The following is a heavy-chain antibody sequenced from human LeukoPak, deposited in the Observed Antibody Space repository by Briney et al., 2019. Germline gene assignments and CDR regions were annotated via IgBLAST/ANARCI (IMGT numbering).Heavy chain of an antibody. CDR1: GYTLTELS. D-gene: IGHD6-13*01. CDR2: FDPEDGET. J-gene: IGHJ4*02. V-gene: IGHV1-24*01. Sequence: ASVTVSCKVSGYTLTELSMHWVRQAPGKGLEWMGGFDPEDGETIYAQTFQGRVTMTEDTSTDTAYMELSSLRSEDTAVYYCATRWASLGLDYCGQGTLVTASS. CDR3: ATRWASLGLDY.